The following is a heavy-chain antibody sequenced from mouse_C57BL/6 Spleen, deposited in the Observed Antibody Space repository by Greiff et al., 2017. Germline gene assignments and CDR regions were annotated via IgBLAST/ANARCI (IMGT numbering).Heavy chain of an antibody. V-gene: IGHV1-22*01. J-gene: IGHJ3*01. D-gene: IGHD2-4*01. CDR3: ARSIYYEYGAFVY. Sequence: VQLQQSGPELVKPGASVKMSCKASGYTFTDYNMHWVKQSHGKSLEWIGYINPNNGGTSYNQKFKGKATLTVNKSSSTAYMELRSLTSEDSAVYYCARSIYYEYGAFVYWGEETLGTVS. CDR2: INPNNGGT. CDR1: GYTFTDYN.